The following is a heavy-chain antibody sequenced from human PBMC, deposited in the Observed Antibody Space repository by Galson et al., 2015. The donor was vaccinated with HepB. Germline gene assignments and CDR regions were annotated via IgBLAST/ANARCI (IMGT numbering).Heavy chain of an antibody. CDR3: ARLLAAAGVYYFDY. CDR2: ISAYTGNT. J-gene: IGHJ4*02. D-gene: IGHD6-13*01. CDR1: GYTFTSYG. Sequence: QSGAEVKKPGASVKVSCKASGYTFTSYGISWVRQAPGQGLEWMGWISAYTGNTNYAQNLQGRVTMTTDTSTSTAYMELRSLRSDDTAVYYYARLLAAAGVYYFDYWGQGTLVTVSS. V-gene: IGHV1-18*04.